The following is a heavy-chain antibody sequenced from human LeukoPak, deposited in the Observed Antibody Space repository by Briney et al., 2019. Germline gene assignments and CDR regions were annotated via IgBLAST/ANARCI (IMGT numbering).Heavy chain of an antibody. CDR1: GYTFTNFG. J-gene: IGHJ4*02. CDR2: ISASNGNT. V-gene: IGHV1-18*01. CDR3: ARGRLRYLDWTRAYSDY. D-gene: IGHD3-9*01. Sequence: ASVKVSCKASGYTFTNFGISWVRQVPGQGLEWMGWISASNGNTKSVQKFQGRVTMTTDTSTTTAYMELRRLRSDDTAVYYCARGRLRYLDWTRAYSDYWGQGTLVTVSS.